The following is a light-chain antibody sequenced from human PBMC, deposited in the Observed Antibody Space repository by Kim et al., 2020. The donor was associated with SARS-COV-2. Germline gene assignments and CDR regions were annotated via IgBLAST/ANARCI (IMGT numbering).Light chain of an antibody. J-gene: IGKJ5*01. Sequence: AFVGDTVTITCRASQDISYWLVLYQQKPERAPKSLIYAASSLQSGVPSRFTGSGFGTDITLTISSLQPEDFATYYCQQYSRYPITFGQGTRLEIK. CDR1: QDISYW. CDR2: AAS. CDR3: QQYSRYPIT. V-gene: IGKV1D-16*01.